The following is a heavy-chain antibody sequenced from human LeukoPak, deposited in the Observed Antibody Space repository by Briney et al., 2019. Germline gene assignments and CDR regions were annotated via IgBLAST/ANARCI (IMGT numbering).Heavy chain of an antibody. J-gene: IGHJ6*04. D-gene: IGHD2/OR15-2a*01. V-gene: IGHV1-69*06. CDR1: GGTFSSYA. CDR3: ARGEYLDYYYYGMDV. Sequence: SVKVSCKASGGTFSSYAISWVRQAPGQGLEWMGGIIPIFGTANYAQKFQGRVTITADKSTSTAYIELSSLRSEDTAAYYCARGEYLDYYYYGMDVWGKGTTVTVSS. CDR2: IIPIFGTA.